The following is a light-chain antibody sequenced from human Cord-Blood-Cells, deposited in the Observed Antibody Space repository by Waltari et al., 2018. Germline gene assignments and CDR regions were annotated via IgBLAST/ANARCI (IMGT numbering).Light chain of an antibody. CDR1: QSVSSY. J-gene: IGKJ1*01. CDR3: QQRSNWPRT. Sequence: EIVLTQSPATLSLSPGERATLSCRASQSVSSYLAWYQQKPGQAPRLLIYDASNRATGIPARFRGSGSGTDFTLTISSLEPEDVAVYYCQQRSNWPRTFGQGTKVEIK. CDR2: DAS. V-gene: IGKV3-11*01.